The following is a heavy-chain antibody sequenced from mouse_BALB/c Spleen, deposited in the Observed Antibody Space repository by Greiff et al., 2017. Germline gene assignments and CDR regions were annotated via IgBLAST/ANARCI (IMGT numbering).Heavy chain of an antibody. V-gene: IGHV1-69*02. CDR1: GYTFTSYW. CDR2: IYPSDSYT. Sequence: QVQLKQPGAELVRPGASVKLSCKASGYTFTSYWINWVKQRPGQGLEWIGNIYPSDSYTNYNQKFKDKATLTVDKSSSTAYMQLSSPTSEDSAVYYCTRWDYAMDYWGQGTSVTGAS. CDR3: TRWDYAMDY. J-gene: IGHJ4*01.